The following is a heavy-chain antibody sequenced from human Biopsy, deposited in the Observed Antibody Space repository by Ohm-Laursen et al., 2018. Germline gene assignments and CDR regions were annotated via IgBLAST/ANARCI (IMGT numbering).Heavy chain of an antibody. Sequence: GTLSPTCAVSGASIRGYYWSWVRRPAGRGLEWIGRVSVGGSNHYIPSLRSRVSLSVDTSKNQFSLMLSGVTAADTAVYYCVSIFHTNNERRPFDMWGQGTMVAVS. CDR2: VSVGGSN. CDR3: VSIFHTNNERRPFDM. V-gene: IGHV4-4*07. CDR1: GASIRGYY. J-gene: IGHJ3*02. D-gene: IGHD2-21*01.